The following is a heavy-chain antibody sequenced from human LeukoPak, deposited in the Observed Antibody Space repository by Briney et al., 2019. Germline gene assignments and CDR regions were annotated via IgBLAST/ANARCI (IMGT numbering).Heavy chain of an antibody. CDR2: ISAYNGNT. D-gene: IGHD2-15*01. CDR1: GYQFISYT. CDR3: ARVIGSETHWYFDL. J-gene: IGHJ2*01. Sequence: ASVKVSCKASGYQFISYTMSWVRQAPGQGLEWMGWISAYNGNTNYAQKLQGRVTMTTDTSTSTAYMELRSLRSDDTAVYYCARVIGSETHWYFDLWGRGTLVTVSS. V-gene: IGHV1-18*01.